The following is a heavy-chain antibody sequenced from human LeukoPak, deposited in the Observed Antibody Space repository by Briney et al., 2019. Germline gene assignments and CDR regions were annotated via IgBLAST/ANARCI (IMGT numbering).Heavy chain of an antibody. Sequence: GASVKVSCKASGYTFTGYYMHWVRQAPGQGLEWMGRINPNSGGTNYAQKFQGRVTMTRDTSISTAYMELSSLRSEDTAVYYCARDLYCSSTSCYLFDYWGQGTLVTVSS. J-gene: IGHJ4*02. CDR1: GYTFTGYY. D-gene: IGHD2-2*01. V-gene: IGHV1-2*06. CDR2: INPNSGGT. CDR3: ARDLYCSSTSCYLFDY.